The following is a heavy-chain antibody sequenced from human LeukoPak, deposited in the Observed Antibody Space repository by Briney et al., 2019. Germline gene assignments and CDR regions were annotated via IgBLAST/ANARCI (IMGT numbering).Heavy chain of an antibody. CDR3: ARLFGGNSHGDY. CDR2: IYYSGST. J-gene: IGHJ4*02. Sequence: SETLSLTCTVSGGSISSSSYYWGWIRQPPGKGLEWIGGIYYSGSTYYNPSLKSRVTIYVDTSKNQFSLKLSSVTAADTAVYYCARLFGGNSHGDYWGQGTLVTVSS. CDR1: GGSISSSSYY. D-gene: IGHD4-23*01. V-gene: IGHV4-39*01.